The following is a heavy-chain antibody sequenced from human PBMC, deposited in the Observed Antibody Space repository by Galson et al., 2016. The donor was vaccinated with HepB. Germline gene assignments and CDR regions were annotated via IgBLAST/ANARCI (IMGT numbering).Heavy chain of an antibody. V-gene: IGHV3-23*01. J-gene: IGHJ6*04. D-gene: IGHD2-2*01. CDR3: VQGSTAPAV. CDR1: GFTFRNYG. CDR2: ISRSGDST. Sequence: SLRLSCAASGFTFRNYGMTWVRQAPGKGLEVVSSISRSGDSTDYADSVKGRCTISRDNSKNTLSLQMNRLTADDTAIYYCVQGSTAPAVWGKGTTVTVSS.